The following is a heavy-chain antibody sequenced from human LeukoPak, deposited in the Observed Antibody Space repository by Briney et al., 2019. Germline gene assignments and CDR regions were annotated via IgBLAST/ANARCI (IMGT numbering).Heavy chain of an antibody. V-gene: IGHV4-34*01. CDR3: ARGITLVIRNWFDP. J-gene: IGHJ5*02. CDR1: GGSFSGYY. Sequence: SETPSLTCAVYGGSFSGYYWSWIRQPPGKGLEWIGEINHSGSTNYNPSLKSRVTISVDTSKNQFSLKLSSVTAADTAVYYCARGITLVIRNWFDPWGQGTLVTVSS. D-gene: IGHD3-22*01. CDR2: INHSGST.